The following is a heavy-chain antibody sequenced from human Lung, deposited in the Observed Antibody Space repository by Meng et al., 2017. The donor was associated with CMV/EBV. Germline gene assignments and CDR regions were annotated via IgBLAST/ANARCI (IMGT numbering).Heavy chain of an antibody. Sequence: EVHLVESGGGLVQPGGSLRLSCVASGFNVRDKYMSWVRQAPGKGLEWVCIIYRGDNTYYIDSVKDRFTVSRDNSKNTMYLQMNSLRVEDTAVYYCTGDSVSNPNLDYWSQGTLVTVSS. CDR3: TGDSVSNPNLDY. CDR2: IYRGDNT. D-gene: IGHD3-10*01. CDR1: GFNVRDKY. V-gene: IGHV3-66*01. J-gene: IGHJ4*02.